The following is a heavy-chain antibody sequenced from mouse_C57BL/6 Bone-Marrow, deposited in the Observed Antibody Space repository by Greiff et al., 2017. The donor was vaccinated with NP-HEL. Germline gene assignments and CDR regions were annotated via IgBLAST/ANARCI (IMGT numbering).Heavy chain of an antibody. Sequence: VQLQQPGAELVRPGTSVKLSCKASGYTFTSYWMHWVKQRPGQGLEWIGVIDPSDSYTNYNQKFKGKATLTVDTSSGTAYMQLSSLTSEDSAVYYCVYYYGSSYGYFDVWGTGTTVTVSS. V-gene: IGHV1-59*01. CDR2: IDPSDSYT. J-gene: IGHJ1*03. D-gene: IGHD1-1*01. CDR3: VYYYGSSYGYFDV. CDR1: GYTFTSYW.